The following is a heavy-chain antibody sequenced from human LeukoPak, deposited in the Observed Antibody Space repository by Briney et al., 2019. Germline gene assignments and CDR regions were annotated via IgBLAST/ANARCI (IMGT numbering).Heavy chain of an antibody. CDR3: ARVYQSAEYYFDY. J-gene: IGHJ4*02. Sequence: SETLSLTCTVSGGSIDSYYWSWIRQPPGKGLEWIGYIYYTGSTEYHPSLKSRVTTSLDTSKNQFSLKLTSVTAADTAVYYCARVYQSAEYYFDYWGQGNLVSVSS. D-gene: IGHD2-2*01. CDR1: GGSIDSYY. CDR2: IYYTGST. V-gene: IGHV4-59*01.